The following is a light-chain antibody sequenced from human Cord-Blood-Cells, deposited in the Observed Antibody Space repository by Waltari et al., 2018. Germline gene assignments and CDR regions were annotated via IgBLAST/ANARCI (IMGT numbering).Light chain of an antibody. V-gene: IGLV2-14*01. J-gene: IGLJ1*01. Sequence: QSALTQPASVSGSPGQSITISCTGTSSDVGGYNYVSWYQQHPGKAPKLMIYDVSNRPSGVSNRVSGSKSGNPASLTISGLQAEDEADYYCSSYTSSSTLYVFGTGTKVTVL. CDR1: SSDVGGYNY. CDR3: SSYTSSSTLYV. CDR2: DVS.